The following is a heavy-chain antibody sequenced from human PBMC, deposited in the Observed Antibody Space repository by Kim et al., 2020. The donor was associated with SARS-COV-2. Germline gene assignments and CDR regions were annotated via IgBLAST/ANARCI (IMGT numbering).Heavy chain of an antibody. J-gene: IGHJ4*02. CDR1: GGSISSYY. Sequence: SETLSLTCTVSGGSISSYYWSWIRQPPGKGLEWIGYIYYSGSTNYNPSLKSRVTISVDTSKNQFSLKLSSVTAADTAVYYCARGMTGGGVIVDYFDYWGQGTLVTVSS. CDR2: IYYSGST. CDR3: ARGMTGGGVIVDYFDY. V-gene: IGHV4-59*01. D-gene: IGHD3-16*02.